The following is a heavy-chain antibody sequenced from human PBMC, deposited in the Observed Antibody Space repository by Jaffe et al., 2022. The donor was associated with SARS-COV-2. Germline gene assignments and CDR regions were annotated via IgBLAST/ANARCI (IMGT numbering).Heavy chain of an antibody. V-gene: IGHV3-21*01. Sequence: EVQLVESGGGLVKPGGSLRLSCAASGFTFSSYSMNWVRQAPGKGLEWVSSISSSSSYIYYADSVKGRFTISRDNAKNSLYLQMNSLRAEDTAVYYCARDRDISRHPIDYWGQGTLVTVSS. J-gene: IGHJ4*02. CDR2: ISSSSSYI. D-gene: IGHD3-9*01. CDR3: ARDRDISRHPIDY. CDR1: GFTFSSYS.